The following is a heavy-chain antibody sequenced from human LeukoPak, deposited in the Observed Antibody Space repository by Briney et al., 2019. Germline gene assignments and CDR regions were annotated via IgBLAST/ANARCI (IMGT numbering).Heavy chain of an antibody. CDR3: AKDMDYDFWSGYYGIDY. CDR2: VSGSGDST. D-gene: IGHD3-3*01. J-gene: IGHJ4*02. CDR1: GFTFSVYA. V-gene: IGHV3-23*01. Sequence: GGPLRLSCAASGFTFSVYAMTWVRRAPGKGLDWVSVVSGSGDSTYYADSVKGRFTISRDNSKNTLYLQMNSLRAEDTAVYYCAKDMDYDFWSGYYGIDYWGQGTLVTVSS.